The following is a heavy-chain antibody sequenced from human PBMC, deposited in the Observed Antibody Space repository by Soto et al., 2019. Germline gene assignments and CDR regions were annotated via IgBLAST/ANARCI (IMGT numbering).Heavy chain of an antibody. D-gene: IGHD3-16*01. V-gene: IGHV3-48*02. CDR3: ARLYTNSRVGAWFDP. CDR1: GFIFSTYT. Sequence: EGQLVESGGGLVLPGGSLRLSCAASGFIFSTYTLNWVRQAPGKGLEWVSYISAGSDAIHYADSVKGRFTVSRDNAKNSLFLQMNSLRDEDTAVYYCARLYTNSRVGAWFDPWGQGTLVTVSS. CDR2: ISAGSDAI. J-gene: IGHJ5*02.